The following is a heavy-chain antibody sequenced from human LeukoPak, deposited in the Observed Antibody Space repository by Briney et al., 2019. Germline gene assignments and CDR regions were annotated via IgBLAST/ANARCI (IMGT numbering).Heavy chain of an antibody. Sequence: SSPTLVKPTQTLTLTCTFSGFSLSTRGVGVGWIRQPPGKALEWLALIYWDDDKRYSPSLKSRLTITKDTSKNQVVLTMTNMDPVDTATYYCAHSGSMVRGANDWFDPWGQGTLVTVSS. V-gene: IGHV2-5*02. J-gene: IGHJ5*02. CDR2: IYWDDDK. CDR1: GFSLSTRGVG. CDR3: AHSGSMVRGANDWFDP. D-gene: IGHD3-10*01.